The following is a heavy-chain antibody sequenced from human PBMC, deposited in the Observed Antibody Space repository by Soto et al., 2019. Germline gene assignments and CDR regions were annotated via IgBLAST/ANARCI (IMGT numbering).Heavy chain of an antibody. CDR3: ARGAPYLTGYSSGWYFRRNFSGKNWFDP. Sequence: KTSETLSLTCTVSGGSISSYYWSWIRQPPGKGLEWIGYIYYSGSTNYNPSLKSRVTISVDTSKNQFSLKLSSVTAADTAVYYCARGAPYLTGYSSGWYFRRNFSGKNWFDPWGQGTLVTVSS. CDR1: GGSISSYY. V-gene: IGHV4-59*01. D-gene: IGHD6-19*01. J-gene: IGHJ5*02. CDR2: IYYSGST.